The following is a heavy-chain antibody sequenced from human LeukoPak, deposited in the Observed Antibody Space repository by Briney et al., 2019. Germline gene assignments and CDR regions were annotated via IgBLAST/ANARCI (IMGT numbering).Heavy chain of an antibody. CDR1: RGSMSHYY. J-gene: IGHJ4*02. CDR2: IYNSGST. V-gene: IGHV4-4*07. D-gene: IGHD6-19*01. Sequence: SETLSLTCTVSRGSMSHYYWSWIRQPAGKGLEWIGRIYNSGSTNYNPSLKSRLTMSVDTSKNQFSLNLNSVIAADTALYYCARGPTYSSGAYFDYWGQGILVTVSS. CDR3: ARGPTYSSGAYFDY.